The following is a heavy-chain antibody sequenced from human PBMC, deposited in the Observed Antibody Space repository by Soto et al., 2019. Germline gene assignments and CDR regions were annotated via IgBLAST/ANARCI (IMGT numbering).Heavy chain of an antibody. CDR3: AKDHEKKLLSFGYYYGMDV. J-gene: IGHJ6*02. CDR2: ISYDGSNK. V-gene: IGHV3-30*18. D-gene: IGHD3-16*01. CDR1: GFTFSSYG. Sequence: GGSLRLSCAASGFTFSSYGMHWVRQAPGKGLEWVAVISYDGSNKYYADSVKGRFTISRDNSKNTLYLQMNSLRAEDTAVYYCAKDHEKKLLSFGYYYGMDVWGQGTTVTISS.